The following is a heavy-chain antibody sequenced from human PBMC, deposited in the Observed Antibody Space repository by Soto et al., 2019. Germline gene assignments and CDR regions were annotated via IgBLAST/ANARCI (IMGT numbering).Heavy chain of an antibody. V-gene: IGHV1-69*01. CDR1: GGTFSSYA. D-gene: IGHD2-2*01. Sequence: QVQLVQSGAEVKKPGSSVKVSCKASGGTFSSYAISWVRQAPGQGLEWMGGIIPISGTANYEQKFQGRVTITADESTRTAFMELRTLRSEDTAVYSCARSQVSSTILDIYSYYYYGMDVWGQGTTVTVSS. J-gene: IGHJ6*02. CDR3: ARSQVSSTILDIYSYYYYGMDV. CDR2: IIPISGTA.